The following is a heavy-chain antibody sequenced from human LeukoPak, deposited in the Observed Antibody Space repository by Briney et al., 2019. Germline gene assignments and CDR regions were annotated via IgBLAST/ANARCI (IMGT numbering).Heavy chain of an antibody. CDR1: GGSISSYY. D-gene: IGHD3-22*01. Sequence: SETLSLTCTVSGGSISSYYWSWIRQPPGKGLEWIGNIYDSGSTNYNPSLKSRVTISVDTSKNQCSLKLSSATAADTAVYYCARQSISGSSLSYFDYWGQGTLVNVSS. CDR3: ARQSISGSSLSYFDY. CDR2: IYDSGST. J-gene: IGHJ4*02. V-gene: IGHV4-59*01.